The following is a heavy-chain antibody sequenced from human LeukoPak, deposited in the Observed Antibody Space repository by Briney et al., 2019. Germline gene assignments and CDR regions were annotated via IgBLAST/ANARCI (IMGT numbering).Heavy chain of an antibody. J-gene: IGHJ4*02. D-gene: IGHD6-19*01. CDR2: IRSKAYGATT. Sequence: GGSLRLSCTASGSSFGDYAMSWVRQAPGKGLEWVGFIRSKAYGATTEYAASVKGRFTISRDDSESIAYLQMNSLKTEDTAVYSCTCQWLSRGYFDYWGQGTLVTVSS. V-gene: IGHV3-49*04. CDR1: GSSFGDYA. CDR3: TCQWLSRGYFDY.